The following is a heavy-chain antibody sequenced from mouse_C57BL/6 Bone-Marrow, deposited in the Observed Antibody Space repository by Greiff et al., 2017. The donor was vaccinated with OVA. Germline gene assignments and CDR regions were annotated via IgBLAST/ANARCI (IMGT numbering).Heavy chain of an antibody. CDR2: IYPGSGNT. D-gene: IGHD4-1*01. CDR3: ARGDWDYFDY. CDR1: GYTFTDYY. J-gene: IGHJ2*01. Sequence: LMESGPELVKPGASVKISCKASGYTFTDYYINWVKQRPGQGLEWIGWIYPGSGNTKYNEKFKGKATLTVDTSSSTAYMQLSSLTAEDSAVYFCARGDWDYFDYWGQGTTLTVSS. V-gene: IGHV1-84*01.